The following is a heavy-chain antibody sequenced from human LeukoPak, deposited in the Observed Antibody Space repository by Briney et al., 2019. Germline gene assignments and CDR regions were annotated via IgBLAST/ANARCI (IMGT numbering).Heavy chain of an antibody. J-gene: IGHJ6*03. CDR3: ARLDSGYSYGQKRKGYYYYYMDV. D-gene: IGHD5-18*01. CDR2: INSDGSSI. Sequence: HPGGSLRLSCAASGFTFSSYWMHWVRQAPGKGLVWVSRINSDGSSISYADSVEGRFTISRDNAKNTVYLQMNSLRAEDTAVYYCARLDSGYSYGQKRKGYYYYYMDVWGKGTTVTISS. V-gene: IGHV3-74*01. CDR1: GFTFSSYW.